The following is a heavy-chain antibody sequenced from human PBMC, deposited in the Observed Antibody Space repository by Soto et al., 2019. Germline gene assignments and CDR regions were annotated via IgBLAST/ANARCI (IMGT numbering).Heavy chain of an antibody. D-gene: IGHD2-2*02. V-gene: IGHV5-51*01. J-gene: IGHJ6*03. CDR3: ARLREECSSTSCYTYYYYMDV. CDR2: IYPGDSDT. Sequence: GESLKISCKGSGYSFTSYWIGWVRQMPGKGLEWMGIIYPGDSDTRYSPSFQGQVTISADKSISTAYLQWSSLKASDTAMYYCARLREECSSTSCYTYYYYMDVWGKGTTVTVSS. CDR1: GYSFTSYW.